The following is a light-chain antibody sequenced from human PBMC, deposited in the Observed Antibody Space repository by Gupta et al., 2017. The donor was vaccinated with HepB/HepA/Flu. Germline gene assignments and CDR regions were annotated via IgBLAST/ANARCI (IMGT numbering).Light chain of an antibody. V-gene: IGLV2-14*03. CDR2: DGS. CDR3: SSFTFTTTLVI. J-gene: IGLJ2*01. Sequence: QSALTQPASVSGYPGQPITISCPGPSSDFGGYNYVSWYQQHPGKAPKLLIYDGSNRPSGVADLFSCSKSGNTASLTISGRQAEDEADYYGSSFTFTTTLVIFGGGTKLTVL. CDR1: SSDFGGYNY.